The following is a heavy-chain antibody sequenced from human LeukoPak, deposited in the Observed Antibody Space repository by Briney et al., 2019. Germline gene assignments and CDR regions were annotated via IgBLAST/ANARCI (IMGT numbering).Heavy chain of an antibody. CDR3: ARAGYSYGRFVFDWFDP. J-gene: IGHJ5*02. CDR2: ISYDGSNK. V-gene: IGHV3-30-3*01. D-gene: IGHD5-18*01. Sequence: GGSLSLSCAASGFTFSSYAMHWVRQAPGKGLEWVAVISYDGSNKYYADSVRGRFTISRDNSKNTLYLQMNSLRAEDTAVYYCARAGYSYGRFVFDWFDPWGQGTLVTVSS. CDR1: GFTFSSYA.